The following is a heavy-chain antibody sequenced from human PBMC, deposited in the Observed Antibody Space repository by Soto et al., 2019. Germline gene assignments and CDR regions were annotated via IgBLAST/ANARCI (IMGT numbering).Heavy chain of an antibody. CDR3: ARSEAHYFDWLLSFDY. CDR2: TYYRSKWYN. V-gene: IGHV6-1*01. CDR1: GDSVSSNSAA. Sequence: QSQTLSLTCAISGDSVSSNSAAWNWIRQSPSRGLEWLGRTYYRSKWYNDYAVSVKSRITINPDTSKNQFSLQLNSVTPEDTAVYYCARSEAHYFDWLLSFDYWGQGTLVTVSS. J-gene: IGHJ4*02. D-gene: IGHD3-9*01.